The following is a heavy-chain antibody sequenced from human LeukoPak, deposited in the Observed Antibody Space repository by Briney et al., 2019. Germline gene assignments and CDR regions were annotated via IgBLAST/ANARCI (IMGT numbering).Heavy chain of an antibody. CDR2: ISGSGGST. Sequence: PGGSLRLSCAASRFTFSSYAMRWVRQAPGKGLEWVSAISGSGGSTYYADSVKGRFTISRDNSKNTLYLQMNSLRAEDTAVYYCAKASRLLWFGELLPSDYWGQGTLVTVSS. D-gene: IGHD3-10*01. J-gene: IGHJ4*02. CDR1: RFTFSSYA. CDR3: AKASRLLWFGELLPSDY. V-gene: IGHV3-23*01.